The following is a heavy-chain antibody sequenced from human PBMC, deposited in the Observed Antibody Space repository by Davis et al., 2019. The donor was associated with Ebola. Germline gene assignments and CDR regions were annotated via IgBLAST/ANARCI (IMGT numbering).Heavy chain of an antibody. J-gene: IGHJ6*02. D-gene: IGHD3-9*01. CDR2: VDPKGGKT. V-gene: IGHV1-69-2*01. Sequence: ASVKVSCKASGYSSSDYYMHWVQGAPGKGLEWVGLVDPKGGKTVYAARFQDRVTITADKSTDTVYMELSSLRNEDTAIYYCATLDILTAYIPYAMDVWGQGTTVTVS. CDR1: GYSSSDYY. CDR3: ATLDILTAYIPYAMDV.